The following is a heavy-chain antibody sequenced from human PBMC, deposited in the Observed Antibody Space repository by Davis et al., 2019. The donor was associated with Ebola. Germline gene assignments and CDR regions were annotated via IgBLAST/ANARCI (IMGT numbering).Heavy chain of an antibody. J-gene: IGHJ6*02. CDR1: GGSFSSGDYF. CDR2: IYNSGST. D-gene: IGHD2-21*02. CDR3: ARVRVTDSYYYGLDV. V-gene: IGHV4-30-4*01. Sequence: PSETLSLTCSVSGGSFSSGDYFWSWLRQPPGKGLEWIGYIYNSGSTYYNPSLKSRVTISVDTSKNQFSLRLSSVTAADTAVYYCARVRVTDSYYYGLDVWGQGTTVTVSS.